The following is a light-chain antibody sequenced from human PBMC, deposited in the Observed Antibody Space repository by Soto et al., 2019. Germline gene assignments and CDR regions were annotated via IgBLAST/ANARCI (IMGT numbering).Light chain of an antibody. CDR3: QQVNSYPLT. Sequence: IQLTQSPSSLSASVGDRVTITCRASQGISSYLAWYQQKPGKAPKLLISTASTLQSGVPSRFSGSGSGTDFTLTISSLLPEDFATYYCQQVNSYPLTFGGGNKVEIK. CDR2: TAS. CDR1: QGISSY. J-gene: IGKJ4*01. V-gene: IGKV1-9*01.